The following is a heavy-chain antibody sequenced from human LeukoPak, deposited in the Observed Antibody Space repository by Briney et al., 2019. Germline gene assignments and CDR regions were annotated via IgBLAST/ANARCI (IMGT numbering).Heavy chain of an antibody. V-gene: IGHV3-23*01. CDR2: ISDSFRIT. CDR1: GFPFGSYA. CDR3: AKRHGDYFDY. J-gene: IGHJ4*02. D-gene: IGHD4-17*01. Sequence: GESLRLSCAASGFPFGSYAMSWVRQPPGKGLECVSTISDSFRITDDADSVKGRFTISRDNSKNTLYLQMNTLRAEDTAVYYCAKRHGDYFDYWGQGTLVTVSS.